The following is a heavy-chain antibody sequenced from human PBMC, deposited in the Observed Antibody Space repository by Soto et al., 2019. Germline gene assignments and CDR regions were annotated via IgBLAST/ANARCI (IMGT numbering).Heavy chain of an antibody. D-gene: IGHD2-15*01. CDR3: GKDMGYWSGGNCQHFYF. J-gene: IGHJ4*02. CDR2: ISGSGGST. V-gene: IGHV3-23*01. CDR1: GFTFSSYA. Sequence: GGSLRLSCAASGFTFSSYAMSWVRQAPGKGLEWVSAISGSGGSTYYADSVKGRFTISRDNSKNTLYLQMNSLRAEDTAVYYCGKDMGYWSGGNCQHFYFLGQGTLVTVSS.